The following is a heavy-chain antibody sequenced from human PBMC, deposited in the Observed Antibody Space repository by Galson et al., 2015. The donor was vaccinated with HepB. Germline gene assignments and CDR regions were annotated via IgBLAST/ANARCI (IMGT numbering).Heavy chain of an antibody. CDR3: AAGAHHFYYYVDV. V-gene: IGHV1-58*02. CDR2: IVVGSGNT. CDR1: GFTFSSSA. Sequence: SVKVSCKASGFTFSSSAMQWVRQARGQRPEWIGWIVVGSGNTNYAQNFQDRVTITRDMSTSTTYMELSSLRSEDTALYFCAAGAHHFYYYVDVWGKGTTVTVSS. J-gene: IGHJ6*03.